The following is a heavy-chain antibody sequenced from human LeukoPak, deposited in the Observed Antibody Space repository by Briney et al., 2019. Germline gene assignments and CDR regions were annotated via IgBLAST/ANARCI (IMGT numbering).Heavy chain of an antibody. CDR2: ISYDGSNK. Sequence: GGSLRLSCAASGFTFSRYAMHWVRQAPGKGLEWVALISYDGSNKYYAVSVKGRLTISRDNSKNTLYLQMNSLRVEDTAVYYCARTNLDCKNGVCYDYWGQGTPVTVSS. D-gene: IGHD2-8*01. CDR1: GFTFSRYA. J-gene: IGHJ4*02. CDR3: ARTNLDCKNGVCYDY. V-gene: IGHV3-30-3*01.